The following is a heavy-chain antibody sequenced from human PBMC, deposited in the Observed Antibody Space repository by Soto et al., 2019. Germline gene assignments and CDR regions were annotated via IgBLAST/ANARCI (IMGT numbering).Heavy chain of an antibody. CDR3: ASTYYNEPDLPYNWFDP. CDR1: GGSFSGYY. CDR2: INHSGST. Sequence: SETLSLTCAVYGGSFSGYYWSWIRQPPGKGLKWIGEINHSGSTNHNPSLKSRVTRSVATSKQQFSLKLSSVPAADTAVYYCASTYYNEPDLPYNWFDPSVQATL. D-gene: IGHD3-22*01. J-gene: IGHJ5*02. V-gene: IGHV4-34*01.